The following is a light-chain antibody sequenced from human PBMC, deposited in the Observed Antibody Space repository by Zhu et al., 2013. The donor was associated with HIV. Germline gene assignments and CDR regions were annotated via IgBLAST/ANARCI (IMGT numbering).Light chain of an antibody. CDR1: SSDVGNYDV. V-gene: IGLV2-23*02. CDR2: EVN. CDR3: CSYAGSSVSVV. J-gene: IGLJ2*01. Sequence: QSALTQPASVSGSPGQSITISCTGTSSDVGNYDVVSWYQQYPGKAPKLMIHEVNKRPSGISNRFSGSKSGNTASLTISGLQVEDEADYYCCSYAGSSVSVVFGGGTRLTVL.